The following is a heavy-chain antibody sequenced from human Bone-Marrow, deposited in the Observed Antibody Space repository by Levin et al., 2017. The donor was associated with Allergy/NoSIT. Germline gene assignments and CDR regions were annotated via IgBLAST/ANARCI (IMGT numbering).Heavy chain of an antibody. CDR2: IIPIFGTA. V-gene: IGHV1-69*13. CDR3: ARDRASSGVRGLFDP. CDR1: GGTFSSYA. D-gene: IGHD3-10*01. J-gene: IGHJ5*02. Sequence: SVKVSCKASGGTFSSYAISWVRQAPGQGLEWMGGIIPIFGTANYAQKFQGRVTITADESTSTAYMELSSLRSEDTAVYYCARDRASSGVRGLFDPWGQGTLVTVSS.